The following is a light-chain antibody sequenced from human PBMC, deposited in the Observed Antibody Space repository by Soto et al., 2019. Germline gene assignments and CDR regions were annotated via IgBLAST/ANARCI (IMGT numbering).Light chain of an antibody. CDR1: QSISSW. J-gene: IGKJ1*01. Sequence: DIQMTQSPSTLSASVGARVPITCRASQSISSWLAWYQQKPGRAPKLLIYDASTLESGVPSRFSGSGSGTEFTLTISRLQPDDFATYYCQQYNTYPWTFGQGTKVDI. CDR3: QQYNTYPWT. V-gene: IGKV1-5*01. CDR2: DAS.